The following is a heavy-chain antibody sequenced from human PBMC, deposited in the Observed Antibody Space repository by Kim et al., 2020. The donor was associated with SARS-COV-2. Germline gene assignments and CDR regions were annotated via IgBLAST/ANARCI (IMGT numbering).Heavy chain of an antibody. CDR1: GYTLTELS. CDR3: ATDYLSGETYYYYYGMDV. D-gene: IGHD3-10*01. J-gene: IGHJ6*02. CDR2: FDPEDGET. Sequence: ASVKVSCKVSGYTLTELSMHWVRLAPGKGLEWMGGFDPEDGETIYAQKFQGRVTMTEDTSTDTAYMELSSLRSEDTAVYYCATDYLSGETYYYYYGMDVWGQGTTVTVSS. V-gene: IGHV1-24*01.